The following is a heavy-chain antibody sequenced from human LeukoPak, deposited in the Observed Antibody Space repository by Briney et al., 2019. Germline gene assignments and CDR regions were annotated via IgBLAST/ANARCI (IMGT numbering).Heavy chain of an antibody. CDR1: GFTLSTYA. V-gene: IGHV3-30-3*01. CDR2: ISYDGSNK. CDR3: ARGTYYHHNSDSSGAFDI. J-gene: IGHJ3*02. Sequence: GGSLRLSCAASGFTLSTYAMHWVRQAPGKGLEWVALISYDGSNKYYADSVKGRFTISRDNSKNTLYLQMNSLRAEDTAVYYCARGTYYHHNSDSSGAFDIWGQGTMVTVS. D-gene: IGHD3-22*01.